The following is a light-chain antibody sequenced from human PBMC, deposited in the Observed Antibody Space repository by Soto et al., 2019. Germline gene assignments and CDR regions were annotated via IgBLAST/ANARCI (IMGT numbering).Light chain of an antibody. CDR1: SSDVGAYDY. J-gene: IGLJ1*01. CDR3: SSYAISSTPLYV. CDR2: AVS. Sequence: QSALTQPASVSGSPGQSIAISCTGTSSDVGAYDYVSWYQHHPGKAPKLMIYAVSNRPSGVSNRFSGSKSGNTASLTISGLQAEDEADYYCSSYAISSTPLYVFGTGTKVTVL. V-gene: IGLV2-14*03.